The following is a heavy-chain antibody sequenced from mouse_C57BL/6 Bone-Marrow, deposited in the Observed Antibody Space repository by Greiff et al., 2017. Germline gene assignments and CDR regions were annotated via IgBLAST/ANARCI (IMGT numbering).Heavy chain of an antibody. CDR3: ARSLYYGNYVGFAY. CDR2: INPNYGTT. Sequence: VQLQQSGPELVQPGASVKISCKASGYSFTDYNMNWVKQSNGKSLEWIGVINPNYGTTSYNQKFKGKATLTVDQSSSTAYMQLNSLTSEDSAVYYCARSLYYGNYVGFAYWGQGTLVTVSA. D-gene: IGHD2-1*01. V-gene: IGHV1-39*01. CDR1: GYSFTDYN. J-gene: IGHJ3*01.